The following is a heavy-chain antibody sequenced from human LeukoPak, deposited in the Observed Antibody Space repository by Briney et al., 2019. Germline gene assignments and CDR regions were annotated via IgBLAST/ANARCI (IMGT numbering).Heavy chain of an antibody. V-gene: IGHV3-23*01. CDR2: ISGSGGGT. D-gene: IGHD6-19*01. CDR1: GFTFSSSA. Sequence: PGGSLRLSCTASGFTFSSSAMSWVRQPPGKGLEWVSAISGSGGGTYYADSVKGRFTNSRDNSKNTPYLQMNSLRAEDTAVYYCAKQPSALAGTYDYWGQGTLVTVSS. J-gene: IGHJ4*02. CDR3: AKQPSALAGTYDY.